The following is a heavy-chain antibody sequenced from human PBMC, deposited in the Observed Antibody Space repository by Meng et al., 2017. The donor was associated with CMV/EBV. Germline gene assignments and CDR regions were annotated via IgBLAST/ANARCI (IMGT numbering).Heavy chain of an antibody. CDR2: ISSSGSTI. Sequence: GSLKISCAASGFTFSSYEMNWVRQAPGKGLEWVSYISSSGSTIYYADSVKGRFTISRDNAKNSLYLQMNSLRAEDTAVYYCARGRGWLQPAVAFDIWGQGTMVTVSS. CDR1: GFTFSSYE. D-gene: IGHD5-24*01. CDR3: ARGRGWLQPAVAFDI. J-gene: IGHJ3*02. V-gene: IGHV3-48*03.